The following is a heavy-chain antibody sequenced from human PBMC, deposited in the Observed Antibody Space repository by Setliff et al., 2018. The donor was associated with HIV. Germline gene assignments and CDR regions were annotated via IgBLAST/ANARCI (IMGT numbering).Heavy chain of an antibody. CDR3: ARAPPHSFGNNKSSWPDAFDI. Sequence: PSETLSLTCTVSSGPISTYYWTWIRQPPGKGLEYIGYIYYTGSTDYNPSLNGRVTISIDMSKSQFSLKLNSVTAADTAVYYCARAPPHSFGNNKSSWPDAFDIWGLGTMVTVSS. D-gene: IGHD2-15*01. CDR2: IYYTGST. V-gene: IGHV4-59*01. CDR1: SGPISTYY. J-gene: IGHJ3*02.